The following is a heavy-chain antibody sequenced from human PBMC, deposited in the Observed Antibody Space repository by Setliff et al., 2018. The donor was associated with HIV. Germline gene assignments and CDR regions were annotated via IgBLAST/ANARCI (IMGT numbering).Heavy chain of an antibody. CDR1: GGSISTGDYY. J-gene: IGHJ6*03. CDR3: VRTNYYYYYMDV. V-gene: IGHV4-31*03. CDR2: IFYKGST. Sequence: SETLSLTCTVSGGSISTGDYYWAWIRHYPGKGLEWIGYIFYKGSTFYNPSLKSRVSISVLRSTDQFFLRLNSVTAADTAVYYCVRTNYYYYYMDVWGKGTTVTAP.